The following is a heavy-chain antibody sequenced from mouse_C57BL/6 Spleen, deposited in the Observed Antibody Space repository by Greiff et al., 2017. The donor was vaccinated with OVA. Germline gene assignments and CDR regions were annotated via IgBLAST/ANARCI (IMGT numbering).Heavy chain of an antibody. CDR1: GYSFTGYY. Sequence: EVKLQESGPELVKPGASVKISCKASGYSFTGYYMNWVKQSPEKSLEWIGEINPSTGGTTYNQKFKAKATLTVDKSSSTAYMQLKSLTSEDSAVYYCARRLLPFDYWGQGTTRTVSS. V-gene: IGHV1-42*01. CDR3: ARRLLPFDY. J-gene: IGHJ2*01. D-gene: IGHD2-3*01. CDR2: INPSTGGT.